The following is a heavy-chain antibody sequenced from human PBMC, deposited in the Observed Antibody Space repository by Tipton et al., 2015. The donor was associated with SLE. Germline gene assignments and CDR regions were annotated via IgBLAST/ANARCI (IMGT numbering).Heavy chain of an antibody. CDR3: ARDLGAGWGGHWYFDL. J-gene: IGHJ2*01. D-gene: IGHD3-16*01. Sequence: TLSLTCTVSGGSINGYYWNWFRQPPGRELEWIGYIYHSGSTNYNPSLKSRVTVSVDTSKNQFSLKLSSVTTADTAVYYCARDLGAGWGGHWYFDLWGRGTLLTVSS. V-gene: IGHV4-59*01. CDR1: GGSINGYY. CDR2: IYHSGST.